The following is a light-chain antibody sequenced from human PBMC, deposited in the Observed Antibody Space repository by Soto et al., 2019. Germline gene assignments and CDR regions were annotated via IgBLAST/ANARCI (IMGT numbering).Light chain of an antibody. CDR3: QRCTTGPLT. V-gene: IGKV3-15*01. Sequence: EVVMRQSPATLSVSPGEGPTLSCRASQGIGDTLAWYQHKPGQTPCLLIYDTSTRATGVPARFSGSRSGTEFTLTINRLPSEAFAVYCCQRCTTGPLTFGGWTKV. CDR2: DTS. J-gene: IGKJ4*01. CDR1: QGIGDT.